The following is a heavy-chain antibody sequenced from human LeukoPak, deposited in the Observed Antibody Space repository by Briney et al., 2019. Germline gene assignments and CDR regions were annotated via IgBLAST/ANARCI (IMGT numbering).Heavy chain of an antibody. V-gene: IGHV3-9*01. CDR3: ASPYGDYVRAFDI. CDR2: ISWNSGSI. Sequence: PGRSLRLSCAASGFTFDDYAMHWVRHAPGKGLEWVSGISWNSGSIGYADSVKGRFTISRDNAKNSLYLQMNSLRAEDTAVYYCASPYGDYVRAFDIWGQGTMVTVSS. J-gene: IGHJ3*02. D-gene: IGHD4-17*01. CDR1: GFTFDDYA.